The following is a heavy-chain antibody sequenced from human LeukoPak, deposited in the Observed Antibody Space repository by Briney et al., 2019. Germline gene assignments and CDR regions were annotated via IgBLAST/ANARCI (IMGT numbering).Heavy chain of an antibody. J-gene: IGHJ5*02. Sequence: PSETMSLTCTVSGGSISSYYWSWLRQPPGKGLEWIGYIYYSGSTNCNPSLKSRVTISVDTSKNQFSLKLSSVTAADTAVYYCARAVGYVGNWFDPWGQGTLVTVSS. CDR1: GGSISSYY. CDR3: ARAVGYVGNWFDP. CDR2: IYYSGST. D-gene: IGHD3-16*01. V-gene: IGHV4-59*01.